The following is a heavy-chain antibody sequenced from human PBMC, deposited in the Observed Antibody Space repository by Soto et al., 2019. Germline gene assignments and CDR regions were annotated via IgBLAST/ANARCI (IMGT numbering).Heavy chain of an antibody. J-gene: IGHJ4*02. CDR2: TYYRSKWYN. CDR1: GDSVSTNSAT. V-gene: IGHV6-1*01. Sequence: PSQTLSLTCAISGDSVSTNSATWDWIRQSPSRGLEWLGRTYYRSKWYNDYAVSVKSRITINPDTSKNQFSLQLNSVTPEDTAVYYCARAELELLDFDYWGQGTLVTVSS. CDR3: ARAELELLDFDY. D-gene: IGHD1-7*01.